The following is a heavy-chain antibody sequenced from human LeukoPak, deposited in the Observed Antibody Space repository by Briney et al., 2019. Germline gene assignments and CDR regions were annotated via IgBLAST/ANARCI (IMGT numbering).Heavy chain of an antibody. D-gene: IGHD3-10*01. CDR3: AKVGLQKPYYGSGSYYYYYYMDV. CDR2: ISGSGGST. J-gene: IGHJ6*03. Sequence: PGGSLRLSCAASGFTFSSYGMSWVRQAPGKGLEWVSAISGSGGSTYYADSVKGRFTISRDNSKNTLYLQMDSLRAEDTAVYYCAKVGLQKPYYGSGSYYYYYYMDVWGKGTTVTVSS. V-gene: IGHV3-23*01. CDR1: GFTFSSYG.